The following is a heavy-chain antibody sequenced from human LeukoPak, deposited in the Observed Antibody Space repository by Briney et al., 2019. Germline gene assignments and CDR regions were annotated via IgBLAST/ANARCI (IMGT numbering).Heavy chain of an antibody. J-gene: IGHJ4*02. CDR3: AKVQRPLSYPDY. CDR1: GFTFSCYG. Sequence: GGSLRLSCAASGFTFSCYGMHWVRQAPGKGLEWVSAISGSGGSTYYADSVKGRFTISRDNSKNTLYLQMNSLRAEDTAVYYCAKVQRPLSYPDYWGQGTLVTVSS. D-gene: IGHD2-2*01. V-gene: IGHV3-23*01. CDR2: ISGSGGST.